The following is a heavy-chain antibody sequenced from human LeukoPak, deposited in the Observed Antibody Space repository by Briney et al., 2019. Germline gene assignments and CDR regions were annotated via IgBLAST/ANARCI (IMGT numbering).Heavy chain of an antibody. CDR1: GYTFTSYD. J-gene: IGHJ6*03. Sequence: ASVKVSCKASGYTFTSYDINWVRQATGQGLEWMGWMNPNSGNTGYAQKFQGRVTMTRNTSISTAYMELSSLRSEDTAVYYCARAVAEYYYYYYMDVWGKGTTVTISS. CDR2: MNPNSGNT. CDR3: ARAVAEYYYYYYMDV. V-gene: IGHV1-8*01. D-gene: IGHD6-19*01.